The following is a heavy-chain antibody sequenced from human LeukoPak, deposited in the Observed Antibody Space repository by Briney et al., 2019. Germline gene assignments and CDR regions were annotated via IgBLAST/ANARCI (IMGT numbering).Heavy chain of an antibody. D-gene: IGHD3-10*01. CDR3: ARNPLGSGSLDY. V-gene: IGHV4-30-4*01. Sequence: SQTLSLTCTVSGGSISSGDYYWSWIRQPPGKGLEWIGYIYYSGSTYYNPSLKSRVTISVDTSKNQFSLKLSSVTAADTAVYYCARNPLGSGSLDYWGRGTLVTVSS. CDR1: GGSISSGDYY. J-gene: IGHJ4*02. CDR2: IYYSGST.